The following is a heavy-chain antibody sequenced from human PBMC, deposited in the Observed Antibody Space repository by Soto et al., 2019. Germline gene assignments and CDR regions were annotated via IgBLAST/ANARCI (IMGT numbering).Heavy chain of an antibody. D-gene: IGHD3-16*01. Sequence: QVQLVESGGGVVQPGRSLRLSCAASGFSFSYYDMHWVRQVPGKGLEWVALLSSDSNNKYYADSVKGRFTISRDNSKNRLYLQMNSLRPEDTALYYCANYEAVGGQGTLVTVSS. CDR3: ANYEAV. J-gene: IGHJ4*02. CDR2: LSSDSNNK. V-gene: IGHV3-30-3*01. CDR1: GFSFSYYD.